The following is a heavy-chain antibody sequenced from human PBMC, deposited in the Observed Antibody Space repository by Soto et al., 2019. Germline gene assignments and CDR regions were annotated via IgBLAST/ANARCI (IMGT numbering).Heavy chain of an antibody. CDR1: GFTFSDSA. D-gene: IGHD3-16*02. CDR2: IRSKGNNYAT. Sequence: EVQLVESGGGLVQPGGSLKLSCAASGFTFSDSAMHWVRHASGKGLEWVGRIRSKGNNYATTYAASGKGRFTISRDDSKYTAYLQMNSLKTEDTAVYYCIRFSRSLSWYFDLWGRGTLVTVSS. J-gene: IGHJ2*01. V-gene: IGHV3-73*02. CDR3: IRFSRSLSWYFDL.